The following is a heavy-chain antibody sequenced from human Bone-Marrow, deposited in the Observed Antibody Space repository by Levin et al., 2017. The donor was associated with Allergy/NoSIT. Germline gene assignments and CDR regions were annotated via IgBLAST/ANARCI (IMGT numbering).Heavy chain of an antibody. CDR2: ISNSGSII. J-gene: IGHJ3*01. V-gene: IGHV3-11*01. CDR3: SRVPGYSSNWPEESDAFDL. D-gene: IGHD6-13*01. CDR1: GFTFSDYY. Sequence: GGSLRLSCAASGFTFSDYYMSWIRQAPGKGLEWVSYISNSGSIIYYADSVKGRFTISRDNAKNSLYLQMNSLRAEDTAVYYCSRVPGYSSNWPEESDAFDLWGQGTMVTVSS.